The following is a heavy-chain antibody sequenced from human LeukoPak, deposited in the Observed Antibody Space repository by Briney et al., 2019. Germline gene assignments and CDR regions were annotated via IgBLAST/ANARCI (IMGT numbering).Heavy chain of an antibody. D-gene: IGHD4-17*01. CDR1: GFTFTSSA. CDR2: TVVGSGNT. Sequence: SVKVSCKASGFTFTSSAMQWVRQARGQRLEWIGWTVVGSGNTNYAQKFQERVTITRDMSTSTAYMELSSLRSEDTAVYYCAAAGDDYGDYATWGQGTLVTVSS. J-gene: IGHJ5*02. CDR3: AAAGDDYGDYAT. V-gene: IGHV1-58*02.